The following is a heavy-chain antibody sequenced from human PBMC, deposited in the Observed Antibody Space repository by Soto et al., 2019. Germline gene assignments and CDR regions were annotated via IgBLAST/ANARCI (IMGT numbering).Heavy chain of an antibody. J-gene: IGHJ4*02. V-gene: IGHV1-2*04. CDR2: INPNSGGT. Sequence: ASVKISCKASGYTFTGYYMHWVRRAPGQGLEWMGWINPNSGGTNYAQKFQGWVTMTRDTSISTAYMELSRLRSDDTAVYYCESYTSLAAASSLFEYWGQGTLVTVSS. CDR3: ESYTSLAAASSLFEY. CDR1: GYTFTGYY. D-gene: IGHD6-13*01.